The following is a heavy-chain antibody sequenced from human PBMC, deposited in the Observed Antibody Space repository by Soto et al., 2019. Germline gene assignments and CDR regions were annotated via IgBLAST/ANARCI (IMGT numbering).Heavy chain of an antibody. CDR1: GYTFTSYG. V-gene: IGHV1-18*01. J-gene: IGHJ4*02. CDR2: ISAYNGNT. Sequence: ASVKVSCKASGYTFTSYGISWVRQAPGQGLEWMGWISAYNGNTNYAQKLQGRVTMTTDTSKNQFFLNLTSVTAADTAVYFCASAFGGWPPDSWGQGTLVTVSS. D-gene: IGHD6-19*01. CDR3: ASAFGGWPPDS.